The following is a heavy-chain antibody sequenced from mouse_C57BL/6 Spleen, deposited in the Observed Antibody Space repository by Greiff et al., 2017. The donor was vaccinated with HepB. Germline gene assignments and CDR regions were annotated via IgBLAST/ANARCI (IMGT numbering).Heavy chain of an antibody. J-gene: IGHJ1*03. CDR3: AREGDGGGYFDV. CDR1: GYSITSGYY. V-gene: IGHV3-6*01. Sequence: EVHLVESGPGLVKPSQSLSLTCSVTGYSITSGYYWNWIRQFPGNKLEWMGYISYDGSNNYNPSLKNRISITRDTSKNQFFLKLNSVTTEDTATYYCAREGDGGGYFDVWGTGTTVTISS. D-gene: IGHD2-3*01. CDR2: ISYDGSN.